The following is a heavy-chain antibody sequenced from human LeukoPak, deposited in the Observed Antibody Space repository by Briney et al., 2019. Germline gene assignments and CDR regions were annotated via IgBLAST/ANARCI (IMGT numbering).Heavy chain of an antibody. CDR2: FRRKANSYAT. CDR1: GFTFSGSA. V-gene: IGHV3-73*01. D-gene: IGHD2-21*01. CDR3: TTDRSFVDYYYGMDV. Sequence: GSLRLSCAASGFTFSGSAMHWVREASGKGMDWVGGFRRKANSYATAYAASVKGRFTISRDDSQNTAYLQMNSLKTEDTAVYYCTTDRSFVDYYYGMDVWGQGTTVTVSS. J-gene: IGHJ6*02.